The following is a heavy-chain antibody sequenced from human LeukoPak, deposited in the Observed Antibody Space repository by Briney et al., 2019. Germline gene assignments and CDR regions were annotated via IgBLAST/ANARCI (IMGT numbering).Heavy chain of an antibody. Sequence: GGSLRLSCAASGFTFTSYGMHWVRQAPGKGLEWVAVISYDGSNKYYADSLKGRFTISRDNSKNTLYLQMNSLRAEDTAVYYCAKDPLAYIAAAGRGYNWFDPWGQGTLVTVSS. J-gene: IGHJ5*02. V-gene: IGHV3-30*18. CDR2: ISYDGSNK. CDR3: AKDPLAYIAAAGRGYNWFDP. D-gene: IGHD6-13*01. CDR1: GFTFTSYG.